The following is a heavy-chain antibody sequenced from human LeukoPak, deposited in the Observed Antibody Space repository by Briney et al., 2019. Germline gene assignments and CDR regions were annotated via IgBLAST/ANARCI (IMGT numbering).Heavy chain of an antibody. CDR2: INPSGGST. CDR1: GYTFTSYY. CDR3: ARSDFWSGYYTHP. J-gene: IGHJ5*02. Sequence: ASVKVSCKASGYTFTSYYMHWVRQAPGQRLEWIGIINPSGGSTSYAQKFQGRVTMTRDTSTSTVYMELSSLRSEDTAVYYCARSDFWSGYYTHPGGQGTLVTVSS. D-gene: IGHD3-3*01. V-gene: IGHV1-46*01.